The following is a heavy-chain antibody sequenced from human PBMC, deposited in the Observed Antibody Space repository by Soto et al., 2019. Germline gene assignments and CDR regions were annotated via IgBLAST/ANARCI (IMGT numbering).Heavy chain of an antibody. CDR3: ASHLGSSDFDY. CDR2: ISSSSATT. Sequence: RLSCVGSGFIFSSHSFYWVRQAPGKGLEWISYISSSSATTYYADSVKGRFIISRDNVKNSVYLQMNRLRDEDSAAYFCASHLGSSDFDYWGQGTQVTVSS. D-gene: IGHD1-26*01. CDR1: GFIFSSHS. V-gene: IGHV3-48*02. J-gene: IGHJ4*02.